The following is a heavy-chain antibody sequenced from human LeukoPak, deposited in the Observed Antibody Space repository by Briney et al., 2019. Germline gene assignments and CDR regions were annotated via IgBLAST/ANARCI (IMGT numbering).Heavy chain of an antibody. V-gene: IGHV1-46*01. CDR1: GYTFTSYY. J-gene: IGHJ6*03. CDR3: ARAANDYGDNYYYYYMDV. D-gene: IGHD4-17*01. CDR2: INPSGGST. Sequence: ASVKVSCKASGYTFTSYYMHWVRQAPGQGLEWMGIINPSGGSTSYAQKFQGRVTMTRDTSTSTVYMELSSLRSEDTAVYYCARAANDYGDNYYYYYMDVWGKGTTVIVSS.